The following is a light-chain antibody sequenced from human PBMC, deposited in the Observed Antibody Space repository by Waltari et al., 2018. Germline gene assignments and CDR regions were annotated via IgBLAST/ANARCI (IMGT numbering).Light chain of an antibody. Sequence: ESVLTQSPGSMSSSPGERATLSCRASPSVSRALAWYQQKPGQAPRLLIFGASNRATGIPDRFSGSGSETDFSLTISRLEPEDFAVYYCQHYVRLPATFGRGTKVEIK. CDR3: QHYVRLPAT. CDR1: PSVSRA. V-gene: IGKV3-20*01. J-gene: IGKJ1*01. CDR2: GAS.